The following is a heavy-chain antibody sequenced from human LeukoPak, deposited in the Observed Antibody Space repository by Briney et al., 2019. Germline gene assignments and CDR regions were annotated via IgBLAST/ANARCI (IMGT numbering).Heavy chain of an antibody. V-gene: IGHV3-7*01. J-gene: IGHJ4*02. Sequence: PGGCLRLSCAASGFTFTTHWMIWVRQAPGKGLEWVANIKQDGSETYYVDSVKGRFTISRDNAKNSLYLQMNSLRAEDTAVYYCARAEATGRVDYWGQGTLVTVSS. D-gene: IGHD6-13*01. CDR1: GFTFTTHW. CDR3: ARAEATGRVDY. CDR2: IKQDGSET.